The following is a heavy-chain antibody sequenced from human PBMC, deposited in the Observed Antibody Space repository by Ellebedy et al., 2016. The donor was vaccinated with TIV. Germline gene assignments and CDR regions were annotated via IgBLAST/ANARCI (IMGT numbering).Heavy chain of an antibody. CDR2: IWHDGINK. D-gene: IGHD1-7*01. J-gene: IGHJ4*01. CDR1: GFIFRNYG. Sequence: PGGSLRLSCAASGFIFRNYGMHWVRQAPGKGLNWVATIWHDGINKLYVGSVRGRFTITRDNSKNTLYLEMNSLRVEDTAVYYCARAHGTKHPFWGQGTQVTVPS. V-gene: IGHV3-33*01. CDR3: ARAHGTKHPF.